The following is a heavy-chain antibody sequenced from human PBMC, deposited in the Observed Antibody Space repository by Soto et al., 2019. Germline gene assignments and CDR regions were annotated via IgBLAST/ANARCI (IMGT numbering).Heavy chain of an antibody. CDR2: VNHRGSA. Sequence: VSLTCAVSGGPFSGVYWSWIRQPPGKGLEWIGGVNHRGSANYNPSLESRVTMSVDTSKNQFSLKLTSVTAADSAVYYCARDAFCGSGTCRVGHWFDPWGQGTLVTVSS. CDR1: GGPFSGVY. V-gene: IGHV4-34*01. D-gene: IGHD2-21*01. CDR3: ARDAFCGSGTCRVGHWFDP. J-gene: IGHJ5*02.